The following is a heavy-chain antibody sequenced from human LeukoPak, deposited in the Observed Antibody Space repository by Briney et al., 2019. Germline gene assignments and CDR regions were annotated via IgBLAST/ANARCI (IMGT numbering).Heavy chain of an antibody. CDR1: GFTFSSYA. CDR3: AKGKTSGWDQDAFDI. Sequence: PGASLRLSCAAAGFTFSSYAMSWVRQAPGKGLEWVSRIIATGGSTYYADSVKGRFAISRDNSKNTLYLQLNSLRVEDTAVYYCAKGKTSGWDQDAFDIWGQGTMVTASS. J-gene: IGHJ3*02. CDR2: IIATGGST. V-gene: IGHV3-23*01. D-gene: IGHD6-19*01.